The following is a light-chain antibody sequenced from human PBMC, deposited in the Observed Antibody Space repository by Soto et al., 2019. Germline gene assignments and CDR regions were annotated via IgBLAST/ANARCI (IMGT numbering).Light chain of an antibody. CDR3: QQSYSTPPVT. Sequence: IHMTHSPSSVSASLGDIVAITFRGGRCIGVRLAWFQQKPGKSPQLLIQSASSLQGGFPSRFSGSGSGTDFTLTISSLHPEDFATYYCQQSYSTPPVTFGQGTRLEIK. V-gene: IGKV1-12*01. CDR2: SAS. CDR1: RCIGVR. J-gene: IGKJ5*01.